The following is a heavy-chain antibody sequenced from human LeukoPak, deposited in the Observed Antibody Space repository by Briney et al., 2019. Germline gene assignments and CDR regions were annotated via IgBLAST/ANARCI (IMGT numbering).Heavy chain of an antibody. CDR2: ISGSGGST. CDR3: AGEIAAAGTRYFDY. J-gene: IGHJ4*02. CDR1: GFTFSSYA. Sequence: GGSLTLSCAPSGFTFSSYAMSWVRQAPGKGLEWVSAISGSGGSTYYADSVKGRFTISRDNSKNTLYLQMNSLRAEDTAVYYCAGEIAAAGTRYFDYWGQGTLVTVSS. V-gene: IGHV3-23*01. D-gene: IGHD6-13*01.